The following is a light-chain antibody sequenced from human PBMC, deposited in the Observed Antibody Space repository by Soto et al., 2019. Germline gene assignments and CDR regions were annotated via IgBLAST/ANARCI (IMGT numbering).Light chain of an antibody. CDR1: SSDVGNYNY. CDR2: DGS. Sequence: QSVLTQPASVSGSPGQSITISCTGASSDVGNYNYVSWYQQHPGKAPKLRIYDGSNRPSGVSIRFSGSKSGNTASLTISGLQADDEADYYCSPYTSSTTPYVFGTGTKVTVL. CDR3: SPYTSSTTPYV. V-gene: IGLV2-14*03. J-gene: IGLJ1*01.